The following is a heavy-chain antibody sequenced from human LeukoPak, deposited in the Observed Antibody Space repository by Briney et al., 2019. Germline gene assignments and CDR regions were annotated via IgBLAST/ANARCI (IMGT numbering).Heavy chain of an antibody. CDR3: ARHSYYYDSSNSYYYFDY. D-gene: IGHD3-22*01. CDR2: IYYSGST. V-gene: IGHV4-39*01. CDR1: GGSISSSSYY. J-gene: IGHJ4*02. Sequence: PSETLSLTCTVSGGSISSSSYYWGWIRQPPGKGLEWIGNIYYSGSTYYNPSLKSRVTISVDTSKSQFSLKLSSVTAADTAVYYCARHSYYYDSSNSYYYFDYWGQGTLVTVSS.